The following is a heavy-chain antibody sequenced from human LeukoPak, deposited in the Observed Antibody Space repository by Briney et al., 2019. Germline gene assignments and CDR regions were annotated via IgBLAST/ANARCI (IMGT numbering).Heavy chain of an antibody. CDR3: ARGDYDFWSGYVSNFDY. V-gene: IGHV4-39*07. J-gene: IGHJ4*02. CDR1: GGSISSSSYY. Sequence: SETLSLTCTVSGGSISSSSYYWGWIRQPPGKGLEWIGSIYYSGSTYYNPSLKSRVTISADTSKNQFSLKLSSVTAADTAVYYCARGDYDFWSGYVSNFDYWGQGTPVTVSS. CDR2: IYYSGST. D-gene: IGHD3-3*01.